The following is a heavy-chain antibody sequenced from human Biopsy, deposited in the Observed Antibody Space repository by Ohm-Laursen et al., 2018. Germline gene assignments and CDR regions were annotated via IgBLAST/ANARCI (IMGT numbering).Heavy chain of an antibody. CDR3: ARSRGSSGIATIYYYVMDV. Sequence: SLRLSCAASGFTFSSYAMTWFRQTPGKGLEWVSTISSSSDNIYYVDSVKGRFTISRDNAKNSLYLQMNSLRAEDTAVYYCARSRGSSGIATIYYYVMDVWGQGTTVTVSS. D-gene: IGHD3-10*01. V-gene: IGHV3-21*01. CDR1: GFTFSSYA. CDR2: ISSSSDNI. J-gene: IGHJ6*02.